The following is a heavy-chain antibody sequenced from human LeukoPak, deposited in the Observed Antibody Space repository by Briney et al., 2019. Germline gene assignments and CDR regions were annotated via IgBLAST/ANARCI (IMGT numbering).Heavy chain of an antibody. J-gene: IGHJ4*02. Sequence: GGSLRLSCAASGFTFSSHWMSWVRQAPGKGLEWLANIKQDGSETSYADSVRGRYTISRDNAKNSLYLQMNSLSAEDTAVYYCARGSPVFDYWGQGTLVTVSS. CDR3: ARGSPVFDY. V-gene: IGHV3-7*01. CDR1: GFTFSSHW. CDR2: IKQDGSET.